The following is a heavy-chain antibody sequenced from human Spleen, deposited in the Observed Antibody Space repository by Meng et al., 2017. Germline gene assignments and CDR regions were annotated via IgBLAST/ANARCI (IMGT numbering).Heavy chain of an antibody. CDR2: IKQDGSEK. V-gene: IGHV3-7*03. D-gene: IGHD2-8*01. CDR1: GFTFSNAW. Sequence: GESLKISCAASGFTFSNAWMTWVRQAPGKGLEWVANIKQDGSEKYYVDSVKGRFTISRDNSKNTLFLQMNSLRAEDTALYYCAKDGNGVYWGQGTLVTVSS. CDR3: AKDGNGVY. J-gene: IGHJ4*02.